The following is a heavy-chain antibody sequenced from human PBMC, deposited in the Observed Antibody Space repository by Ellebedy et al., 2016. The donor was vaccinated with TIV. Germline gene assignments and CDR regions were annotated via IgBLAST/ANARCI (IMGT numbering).Heavy chain of an antibody. CDR2: IRGGGDLS. Sequence: GGSLRLXCAASGFTFSSYWMSWVRQAPGKGLEWVSAIRGGGDLSHYADSVKGRFTISRDNSKNTLYLQMNSLRAEDTAVYYCAKKAAGRGSFDYWGQGTLVTVSS. J-gene: IGHJ4*02. CDR3: AKKAAGRGSFDY. V-gene: IGHV3-23*01. D-gene: IGHD6-13*01. CDR1: GFTFSSYW.